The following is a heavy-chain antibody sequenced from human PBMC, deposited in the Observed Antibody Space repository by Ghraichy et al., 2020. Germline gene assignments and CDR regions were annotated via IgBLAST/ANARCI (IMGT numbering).Heavy chain of an antibody. J-gene: IGHJ6*02. CDR3: ARVLLYYDSENNIHYYGMYV. Sequence: SETLSLTCALSGGSLSGNYWSWIRQPPGKGLEWIGEVNHGGYTNYNPSLKSRVTISVDTSNNQVSLNLRSVTAADTAVYYCARVLLYYDSENNIHYYGMYVWGQGTRVTVSS. CDR2: VNHGGYT. V-gene: IGHV4-34*01. CDR1: GGSLSGNY. D-gene: IGHD3-10*01.